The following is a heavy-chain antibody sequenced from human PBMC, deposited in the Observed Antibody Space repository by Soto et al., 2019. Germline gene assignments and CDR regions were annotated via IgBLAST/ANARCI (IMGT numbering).Heavy chain of an antibody. Sequence: TGGSLRLSCAASGFTFSSYWMSWVRQAPGKGLEWVANIKQDGSEKYYVDSVKGRFTISRDNAKNSLYLQMNSLRAEDTAVYYCARDPERLHIYYYYGMDVWGQGTTVTVSS. V-gene: IGHV3-7*03. CDR1: GFTFSSYW. D-gene: IGHD6-25*01. CDR2: IKQDGSEK. CDR3: ARDPERLHIYYYYGMDV. J-gene: IGHJ6*02.